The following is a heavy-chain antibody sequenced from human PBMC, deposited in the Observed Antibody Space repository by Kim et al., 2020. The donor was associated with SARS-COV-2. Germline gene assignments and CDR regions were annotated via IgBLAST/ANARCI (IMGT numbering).Heavy chain of an antibody. CDR1: GFTFSSYA. J-gene: IGHJ6*02. CDR2: ISGSGGSP. Sequence: GGSLRLSCAASGFTFSSYAMSWVRQAPGKGLEWVSAISGSGGSPYYADSVKGRFTISRDNSKNTLYLQMNSLRAGDTAVYYCAKDDSPYYYYHYGMDVWGQGTTVTVSS. D-gene: IGHD3-16*01. CDR3: AKDDSPYYYYHYGMDV. V-gene: IGHV3-23*01.